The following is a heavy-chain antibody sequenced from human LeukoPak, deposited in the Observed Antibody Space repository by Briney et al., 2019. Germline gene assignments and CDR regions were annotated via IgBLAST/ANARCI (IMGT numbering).Heavy chain of an antibody. Sequence: GGSLTLSCAASGFTVTDYNMSWIRQAQGRGLEWVSFSSSRSFTSYADSVKGRFNISRDNAKNTLELQMKSLRADDAAVYYCARRSGSDALDIWGQGTMVTVSS. CDR1: GFTVTDYN. CDR2: SSSRSFT. CDR3: ARRSGSDALDI. J-gene: IGHJ3*02. V-gene: IGHV3-11*03. D-gene: IGHD3-10*01.